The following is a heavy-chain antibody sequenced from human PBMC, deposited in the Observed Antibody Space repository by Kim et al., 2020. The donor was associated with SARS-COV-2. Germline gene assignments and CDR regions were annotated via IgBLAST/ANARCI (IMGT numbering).Heavy chain of an antibody. J-gene: IGHJ3*01. CDR2: IISGRTYT. Sequence: GGSLRLSCSASGFKFSDYYMSWIRQAPGKGLEWISYIISGRTYTTYAGSVKGRFTISRANAKTTLYLQMNSLRAEDTAFYYCARSPVMTYYAFDGWGLG. D-gene: IGHD3-22*01. V-gene: IGHV3-11*03. CDR1: GFKFSDYY. CDR3: ARSPVMTYYAFDG.